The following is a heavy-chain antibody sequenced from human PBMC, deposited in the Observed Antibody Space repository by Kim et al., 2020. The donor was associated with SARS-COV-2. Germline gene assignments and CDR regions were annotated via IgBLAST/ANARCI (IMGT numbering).Heavy chain of an antibody. D-gene: IGHD3-9*01. Sequence: GGSLRLSCAASGFTFSSYSMNWVRQAPGKGLEWVSYISSSSSTIYYADSVKGRFTISRDNAKNSLYLQMNSLRDEDTAVYYCARGQRYDILTGSQDYYGMDVWGQGTTVTVSS. V-gene: IGHV3-48*02. CDR2: ISSSSSTI. CDR3: ARGQRYDILTGSQDYYGMDV. J-gene: IGHJ6*02. CDR1: GFTFSSYS.